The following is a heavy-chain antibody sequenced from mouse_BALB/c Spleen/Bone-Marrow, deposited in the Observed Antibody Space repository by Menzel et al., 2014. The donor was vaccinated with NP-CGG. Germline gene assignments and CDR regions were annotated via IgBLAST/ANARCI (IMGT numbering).Heavy chain of an antibody. V-gene: IGHV14-3*02. J-gene: IGHJ1*01. CDR3: ATMITGWYFDV. Sequence: EVQLQQSGAELVKPGASVKLSCTASGFNIKDTYMHWVKQRPEQGLEWIGRIDPANGNTKYGPKFQGKATITADTSSNTAYLQLSSLTSEDTAVYYCATMITGWYFDVWGAGTTVTVSS. CDR2: IDPANGNT. CDR1: GFNIKDTY. D-gene: IGHD2-4*01.